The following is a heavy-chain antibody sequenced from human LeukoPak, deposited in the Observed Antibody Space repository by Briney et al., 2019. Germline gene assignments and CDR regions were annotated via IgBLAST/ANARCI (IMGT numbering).Heavy chain of an antibody. CDR3: ARDFLYSSGLADS. V-gene: IGHV3-48*01. CDR1: GFTFSSYS. Sequence: GGSLRLSCAASGFTFSSYSMNWVRQAPGKGLEWVSYISSSSSTMYYADSVKGRFTISRDNAKNSLYLQMNSLRAEDTAVYYCARDFLYSSGLADSWGQGTLVTVSS. D-gene: IGHD6-19*01. J-gene: IGHJ4*02. CDR2: ISSSSSTM.